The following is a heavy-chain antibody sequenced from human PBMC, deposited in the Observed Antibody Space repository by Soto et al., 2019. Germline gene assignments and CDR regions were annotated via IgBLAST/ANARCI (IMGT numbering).Heavy chain of an antibody. J-gene: IGHJ6*02. D-gene: IGHD3-3*01. V-gene: IGHV4-34*01. CDR1: GSLPVGSPSTYF. CDR3: ASARFCHWYQDYYGLDV. Sequence: PSETLSLTCGLSGSLPVGSPSTYFWTWIRQPPGKGLEWIGEINHSGSPNYSPSLRGRVTISLDPSKKHFSLNLSSVTAADTAVYCCASARFCHWYQDYYGLDVWGQGTQVTVSS. CDR2: INHSGSP.